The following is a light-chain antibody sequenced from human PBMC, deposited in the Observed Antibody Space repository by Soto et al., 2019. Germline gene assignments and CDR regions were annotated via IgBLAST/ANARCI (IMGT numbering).Light chain of an antibody. Sequence: DIQMTQSPSSLSASVGDRVTITCRASESIARHLNWYQQKPGKAPKLLIYAASSLKNGVPPRFRGGGSGTDFTLTISTLQPEDFATYYCQQSYSTLSITFGQGTRLEIK. V-gene: IGKV1-39*01. CDR3: QQSYSTLSIT. CDR1: ESIARH. CDR2: AAS. J-gene: IGKJ5*01.